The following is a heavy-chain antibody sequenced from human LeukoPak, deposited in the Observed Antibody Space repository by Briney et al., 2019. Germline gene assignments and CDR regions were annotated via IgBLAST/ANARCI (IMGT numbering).Heavy chain of an antibody. CDR2: MYLSGTT. D-gene: IGHD3-22*01. Sequence: SETLSLTCAVSGGAFSSTNWWSWVRQSPGKGLEWIGEMYLSGTTHSNPSVKSRVTISIDKSKNQFFLNLSSVTAADTAVYYCAGLVGRYSSGLYYYYFDYWGQGTLVTVSS. CDR3: AGLVGRYSSGLYYYYFDY. V-gene: IGHV4-4*02. CDR1: GGAFSSTNW. J-gene: IGHJ4*02.